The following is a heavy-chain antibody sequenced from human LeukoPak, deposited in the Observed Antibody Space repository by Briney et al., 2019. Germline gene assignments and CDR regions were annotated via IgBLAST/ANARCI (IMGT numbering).Heavy chain of an antibody. D-gene: IGHD3-22*01. CDR2: INPSGGST. CDR1: GYTFTSYY. Sequence: ASVKVSCKASGYTFTSYYMHWVRQAPGQGLEWMGIINPSGGSTSYAQKFQGRATMTRDMSTSTVYMELSSLRSEDTAVYYCARDWPRYYDSSGYFARLDLLIDYWGQGTLVTVSS. J-gene: IGHJ4*02. V-gene: IGHV1-46*01. CDR3: ARDWPRYYDSSGYFARLDLLIDY.